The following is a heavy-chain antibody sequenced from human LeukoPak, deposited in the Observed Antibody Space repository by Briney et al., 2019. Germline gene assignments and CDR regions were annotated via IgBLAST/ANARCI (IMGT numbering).Heavy chain of an antibody. CDR3: ASAYDSSGYYPFDY. J-gene: IGHJ4*02. CDR2: IYYSGST. D-gene: IGHD3-22*01. CDR1: GGSISSSSYY. V-gene: IGHV4-39*01. Sequence: RSETLSLTCTVSGGSISSSSYYWGWIRQPPGKGLECIGSIYYSGSTYYNPSLKSRVTISVDTSKNQFSLKLSSVTAADTAVYYCASAYDSSGYYPFDYWGQGTLVTVSS.